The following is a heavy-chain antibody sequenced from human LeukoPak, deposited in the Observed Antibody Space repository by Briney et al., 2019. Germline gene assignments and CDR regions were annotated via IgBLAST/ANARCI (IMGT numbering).Heavy chain of an antibody. CDR1: GFTLATYS. CDR2: ISSSSAYI. D-gene: IGHD1-1*01. V-gene: IGHV3-21*01. CDR3: ASLKIRRIGNAFDI. Sequence: GGSLRLSCAASGFTLATYSMNWVRQAPGKGLEWVSSISSSSAYIYYADSVKGRFTISRDNAKESLFLQMNSLRPEDTALYYCASLKIRRIGNAFDIWGQGTMVTVSS. J-gene: IGHJ3*02.